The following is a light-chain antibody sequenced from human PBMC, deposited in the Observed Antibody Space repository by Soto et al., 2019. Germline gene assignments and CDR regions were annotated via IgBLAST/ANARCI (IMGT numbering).Light chain of an antibody. CDR1: QSVYSK. CDR3: QQYRSYSLT. V-gene: IGKV1-5*01. J-gene: IGKJ4*02. Sequence: DIQMTQSPATLSASVGERATITCKASQSVYSKLAWYQQKPGQPPRLLIYDASTMASGVPARFSGSGSGTEFTLTISSLQSDDFAIYFCQQYRSYSLTFGGGTKVEIK. CDR2: DAS.